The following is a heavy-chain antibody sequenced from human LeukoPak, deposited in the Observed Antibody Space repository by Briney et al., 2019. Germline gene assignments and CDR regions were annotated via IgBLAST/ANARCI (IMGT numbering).Heavy chain of an antibody. V-gene: IGHV3-30-3*01. J-gene: IGHJ5*02. CDR3: ARDRGGGYCSSTSCLLNWFDP. Sequence: GRSLRLSCAASGFTFSSYAMHWVRQAPGKGLEWVAVISYDGSNKYYADSVKGRFTISRDNSKNTLYLQMNSLRAEDTAVYYCARDRGGGYCSSTSCLLNWFDPWGQGTLVTVSS. D-gene: IGHD2-2*01. CDR2: ISYDGSNK. CDR1: GFTFSSYA.